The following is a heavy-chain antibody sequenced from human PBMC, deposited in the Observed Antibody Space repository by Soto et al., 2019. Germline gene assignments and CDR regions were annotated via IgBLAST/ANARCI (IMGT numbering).Heavy chain of an antibody. D-gene: IGHD2-8*02. CDR2: IHPSGGSA. V-gene: IGHV3-23*01. J-gene: IGHJ4*02. CDR1: GFMFSSYG. Sequence: PGRSLILSWAAAGFMFSSYGMSWVRQAPGKGLQWVATIHPSGGSAHYAEAVRGRFTISRDNSRDTLYLQMNSLRAEDTAVYYCAKDPSTGPHDCSGKGALVTVSS. CDR3: AKDPSTGPHDC.